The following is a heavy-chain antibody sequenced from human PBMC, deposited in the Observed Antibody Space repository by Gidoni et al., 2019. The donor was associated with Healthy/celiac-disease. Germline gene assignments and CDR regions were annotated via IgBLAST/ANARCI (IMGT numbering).Heavy chain of an antibody. CDR2: IIPILGIA. Sequence: QVQLVQSGAEVKKPGSSVKVSCQASGGTFSSYAISWVRQAPGKGLEWMGRIIPILGIANYAQKFQGRVTITAGRATSTAYMELSSLRSEDTAVYYCARDYPPGRGIAAAGTYWFDPWGQGTLVTVSS. V-gene: IGHV1-69*04. CDR3: ARDYPPGRGIAAAGTYWFDP. J-gene: IGHJ5*02. D-gene: IGHD6-13*01. CDR1: GGTFSSYA.